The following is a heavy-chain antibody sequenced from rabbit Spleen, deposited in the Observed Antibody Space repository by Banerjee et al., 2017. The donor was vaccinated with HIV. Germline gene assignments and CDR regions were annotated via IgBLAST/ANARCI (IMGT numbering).Heavy chain of an antibody. Sequence: QEQLEESGGGLVQPEGSLTLTCKASGFDFSSDAMCWVRQAPGKGPEWIACIYNGDGSTYYASWVNGRFTISKTSSTTVTLEMTSLTAADTATYFCARVSETSGWGEDLWGPGTLVTVS. J-gene: IGHJ6*01. CDR2: IYNGDGST. D-gene: IGHD4-1*01. V-gene: IGHV1S47*01. CDR1: GFDFSSDA. CDR3: ARVSETSGWGEDL.